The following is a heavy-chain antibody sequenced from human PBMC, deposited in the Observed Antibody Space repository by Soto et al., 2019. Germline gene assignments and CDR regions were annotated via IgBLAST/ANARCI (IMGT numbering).Heavy chain of an antibody. V-gene: IGHV1-69*13. CDR1: VGTFSSYA. CDR3: ARDHCSSTSCYKIHWFDP. J-gene: IGHJ5*02. Sequence: SVKVSCKASVGTFSSYAISWVRQAPGQGLEWMGGIIPIFGTANYAQKFQGRVTITADESTSTAYMELSSLRSEDTAVYYCARDHCSSTSCYKIHWFDPWGQGTLVTAPQ. CDR2: IIPIFGTA. D-gene: IGHD2-2*02.